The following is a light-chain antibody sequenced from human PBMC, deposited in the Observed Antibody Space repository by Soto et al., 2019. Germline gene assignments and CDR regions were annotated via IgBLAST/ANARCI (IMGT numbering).Light chain of an antibody. CDR2: GTS. Sequence: EIVVTQSPGTLSLSPGERATLSCRASQSISNDHLAWYQQKPGQAPRLLIYGTSNRATGGIADRFSGSGSGTDFTLTISRLEPEAFAVYYCQYYGSSVTFAGGTKVEIK. V-gene: IGKV3-20*01. CDR1: QSISNDH. J-gene: IGKJ4*01. CDR3: QYYGSSVT.